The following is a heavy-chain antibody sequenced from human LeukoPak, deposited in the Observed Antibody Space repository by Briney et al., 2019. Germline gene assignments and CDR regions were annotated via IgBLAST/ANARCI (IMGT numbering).Heavy chain of an antibody. CDR2: IYSGGST. J-gene: IGHJ4*02. Sequence: PGGSLRLSCAASGFTLDDYAMHWVRQAPGKGLEWVSVIYSGGSTYYADSAKGRFTISRDNSKNTLYLEMNSLRAEDTAVYYCARYEGYISSWYRFLDNWGQGTLVTVSS. CDR1: GFTLDDYA. V-gene: IGHV3-53*01. D-gene: IGHD6-13*01. CDR3: ARYEGYISSWYRFLDN.